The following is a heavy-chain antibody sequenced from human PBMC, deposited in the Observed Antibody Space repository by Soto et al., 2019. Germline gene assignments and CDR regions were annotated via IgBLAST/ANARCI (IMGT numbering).Heavy chain of an antibody. Sequence: SETLSLTCTVSGGSISSYYWSWIRQPPGKGLEWIGYIYYSGSTNYNPSLKSRVTISVDTSKNQFSLKLSSVTAADTAVYYCARGPPDSGDSAYWGQGTLVTVSS. CDR2: IYYSGST. D-gene: IGHD7-27*01. CDR3: ARGPPDSGDSAY. CDR1: GGSISSYY. J-gene: IGHJ4*02. V-gene: IGHV4-59*01.